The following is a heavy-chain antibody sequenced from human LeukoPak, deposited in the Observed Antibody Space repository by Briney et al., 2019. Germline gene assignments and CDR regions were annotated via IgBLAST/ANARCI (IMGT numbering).Heavy chain of an antibody. CDR2: ISGRGDTT. CDR1: GFSFSGYA. J-gene: IGHJ4*02. CDR3: AKDLIRGAISYFDS. V-gene: IGHV3-23*01. Sequence: GGSLRLSCAASGFSFSGYAMSWVRQAPGKGLEWVSGISGRGDTTYYADSVKGRFSISRDNSKNTLYVQMNSLRVEDTAIYYCAKDLIRGAISYFDSWGQGTLVTVSS. D-gene: IGHD3-10*01.